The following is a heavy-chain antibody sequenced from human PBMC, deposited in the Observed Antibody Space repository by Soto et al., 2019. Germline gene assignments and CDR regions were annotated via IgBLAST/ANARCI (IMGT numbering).Heavy chain of an antibody. CDR1: GGTFSSYA. D-gene: IGHD1-1*01. J-gene: IGHJ5*02. CDR3: AREERPLGSGIPNWFDP. CDR2: IIPIFGTA. Sequence: QVQLVQSGAEVKKPGSSVKVSCKASGGTFSSYAISWVRQAPGQGLEWMGGIIPIFGTANYAQKFQGRVTITADKSTSTSYMELSSLRSEDTAVYYCAREERPLGSGIPNWFDPWGQGTLVTVSS. V-gene: IGHV1-69*06.